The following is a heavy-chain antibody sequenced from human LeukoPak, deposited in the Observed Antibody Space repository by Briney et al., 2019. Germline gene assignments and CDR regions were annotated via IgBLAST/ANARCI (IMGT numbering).Heavy chain of an antibody. CDR1: GYSFTAFY. V-gene: IGHV1-2*02. CDR2: INPNSGGT. Sequence: ASVKVSCKASGYSFTAFYIHWVRQAPGQGLEWMGWINPNSGGTNYAQKFQGRVTMTRDTSISTAYMELSRLRSDDTAVYYCARDPERGYSYGNWGQGTLVTVSS. CDR3: ARDPERGYSYGN. D-gene: IGHD5-18*01. J-gene: IGHJ4*02.